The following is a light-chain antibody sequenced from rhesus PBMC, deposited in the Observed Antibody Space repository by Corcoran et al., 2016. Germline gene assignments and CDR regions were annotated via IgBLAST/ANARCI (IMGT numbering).Light chain of an antibody. CDR1: QHIYSN. Sequence: DIQMTQSPSALSASVGDRVTISCRASQHIYSNLAWYQQKPGKAPKLLIYGAASLQTGIPSRFGGSGSGTDFNLISSSLQPEDSAAYYCQHYYDNPFTFGPGTKLDIK. CDR2: GAA. CDR3: QHYYDNPFT. V-gene: IGKV1S8*01. J-gene: IGKJ3*01.